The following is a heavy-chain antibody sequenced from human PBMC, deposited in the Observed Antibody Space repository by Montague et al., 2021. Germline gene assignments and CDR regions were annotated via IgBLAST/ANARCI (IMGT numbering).Heavy chain of an antibody. CDR3: AVTNSYYYYGMDF. CDR1: GASISDYY. J-gene: IGHJ6*02. Sequence: SETLSLTCSVSGASISDYYWTWIRQPPGKGLEWIGYIYHSRSTNXNPSLKSRVTISVDTSTNQFSLKLSSVTAADTAFYYCAVTNSYYYYGMDFWGQGTTVTVSS. D-gene: IGHD1-7*01. CDR2: IYHSRST. V-gene: IGHV4-59*01.